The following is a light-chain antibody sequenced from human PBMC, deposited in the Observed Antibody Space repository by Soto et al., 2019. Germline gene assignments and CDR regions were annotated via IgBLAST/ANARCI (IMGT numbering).Light chain of an antibody. CDR3: SAYAGSNNWV. CDR2: EVT. Sequence: QPVLTQPPSASGSPGQSVTISCTGTSSDVGGYNYVSWYQQHPGKAPKLMIHEVTKRPSGVPDRFSGSKSGNTASLTISGLQAEDEADYYCSAYAGSNNWVFGGGTKLTVL. CDR1: SSDVGGYNY. J-gene: IGLJ3*02. V-gene: IGLV2-8*01.